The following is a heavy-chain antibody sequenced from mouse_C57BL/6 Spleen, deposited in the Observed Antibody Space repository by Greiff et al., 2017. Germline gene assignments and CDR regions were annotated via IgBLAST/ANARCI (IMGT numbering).Heavy chain of an antibody. J-gene: IGHJ4*01. CDR3: AREVGSYYAMDY. CDR1: GFTFSDYG. D-gene: IGHD1-1*02. V-gene: IGHV5-17*01. CDR2: ISSGSSNI. Sequence: EVKLMESGGGLVKPGGSLKLSCAASGFTFSDYGMHWVRQAPEKGLEWVAYISSGSSNIYYAYTVQGRFTISRDTAKNPLFLQMTSLRSENTAMYYCAREVGSYYAMDYWGQGTSVTVSS.